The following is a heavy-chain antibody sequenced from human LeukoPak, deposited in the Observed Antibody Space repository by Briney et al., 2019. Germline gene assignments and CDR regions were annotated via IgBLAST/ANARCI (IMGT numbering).Heavy chain of an antibody. J-gene: IGHJ3*02. D-gene: IGHD1-20*01. CDR3: ARDRITGTTDAFDI. CDR2: ISSSGSTI. V-gene: IGHV3-48*04. CDR1: GFTFSSYA. Sequence: GGSLRLSCAASGFTFSSYAMSWVRQAPGKGLEWVSYISSSGSTIYYADSVKGRFTISRDNAKNSLYLQMNSLRAEDTAVYYCARDRITGTTDAFDIWGQGTMVTVSS.